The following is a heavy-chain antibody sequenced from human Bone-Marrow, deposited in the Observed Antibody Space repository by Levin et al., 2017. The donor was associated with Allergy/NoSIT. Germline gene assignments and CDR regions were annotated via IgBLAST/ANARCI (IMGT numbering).Heavy chain of an antibody. Sequence: GESLKISCAASGFTFSSHSMNWVRQAPGKGLEWVSYISTTSSTIYYADSVKGRFTISRDNAKNSLYLQMNSLRDEDTAVYYCAGDHITIFSLYFDYWGPGTLVTVSS. D-gene: IGHD3-9*01. V-gene: IGHV3-48*02. CDR1: GFTFSSHS. CDR2: ISTTSSTI. J-gene: IGHJ4*02. CDR3: AGDHITIFSLYFDY.